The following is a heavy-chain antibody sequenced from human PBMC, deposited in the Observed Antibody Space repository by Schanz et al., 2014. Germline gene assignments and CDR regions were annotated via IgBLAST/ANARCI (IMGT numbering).Heavy chain of an antibody. Sequence: VQLVESGGGVVQPGKSLRLSCAASGFTFSSYAMSWVRQAPGKGLEWVSAIGVDGTTTYYADSVKGRFTISRDNSKNTLYLQMNSLRAEDTAVYYCAKGRFGELSAFDIWGQGTMVTVSS. CDR3: AKGRFGELSAFDI. D-gene: IGHD3-10*01. V-gene: IGHV3-23*04. CDR2: IGVDGTTT. J-gene: IGHJ3*02. CDR1: GFTFSSYA.